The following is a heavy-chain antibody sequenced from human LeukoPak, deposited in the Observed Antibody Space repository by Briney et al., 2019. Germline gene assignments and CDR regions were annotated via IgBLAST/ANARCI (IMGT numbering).Heavy chain of an antibody. V-gene: IGHV3-21*01. CDR1: GLTFSSYS. CDR3: ARDSRGAFDI. CDR2: ISSSSSYI. J-gene: IGHJ3*02. Sequence: GGSLRLSCAASGLTFSSYSMNWVRQAPGKGLEWVSSISSSSSYIYYADSVKGRFTISRDNAKNSLYLQMNSLRAEDTAVYYCARDSRGAFDIWGQGTMVTVSS.